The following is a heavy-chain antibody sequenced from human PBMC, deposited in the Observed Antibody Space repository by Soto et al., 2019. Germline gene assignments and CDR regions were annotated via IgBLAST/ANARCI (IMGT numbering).Heavy chain of an antibody. CDR2: ISGSGGST. D-gene: IGHD4-17*01. CDR1: GFTFSSYT. J-gene: IGHJ6*02. V-gene: IGHV3-23*01. CDR3: AKDVGLYGGDYYYYGMDV. Sequence: GGSLRLSCAASGFTFSSYTMSWVRQAPGKGLEWVSAISGSGGSTYYADSVKGRFTISRDNSKNTLYLQMNSLRAEDTAVYYCAKDVGLYGGDYYYYGMDVWGQGTTVTISS.